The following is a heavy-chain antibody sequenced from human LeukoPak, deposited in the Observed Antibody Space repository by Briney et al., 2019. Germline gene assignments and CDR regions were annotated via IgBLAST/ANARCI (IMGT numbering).Heavy chain of an antibody. Sequence: GGSLRLSCAASGFAFSDYYINWIRQAPGQGLEWISYISHTSRTIYYVEPVKGRFTISRDNTEKLVYLQMNSLRADDTAVYYCASGLLTSSSGYPYFETWGQGTLVTVSS. V-gene: IGHV3-11*01. D-gene: IGHD3-22*01. CDR2: ISHTSRTI. J-gene: IGHJ5*02. CDR1: GFAFSDYY. CDR3: ASGLLTSSSGYPYFET.